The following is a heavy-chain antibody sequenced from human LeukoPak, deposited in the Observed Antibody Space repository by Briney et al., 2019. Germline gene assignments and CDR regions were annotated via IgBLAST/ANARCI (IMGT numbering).Heavy chain of an antibody. Sequence: GGSLRLSCAASGFTFSSYAMSWVRQAPGKGLEWVSGISGSDGSTYYADSVKGRFTISRDNSKNTLNLQMNSLRAEDTAVYYSAKDYYGSGSYYFDYWGQGTLVTVSS. CDR2: ISGSDGST. V-gene: IGHV3-23*01. D-gene: IGHD3-10*01. J-gene: IGHJ4*02. CDR3: AKDYYGSGSYYFDY. CDR1: GFTFSSYA.